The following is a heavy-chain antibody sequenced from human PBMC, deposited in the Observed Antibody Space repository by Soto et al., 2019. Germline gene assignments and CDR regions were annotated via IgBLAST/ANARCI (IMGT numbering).Heavy chain of an antibody. CDR1: GFTFSDYY. CDR3: ARDKGFLESYYYYYYGMDV. V-gene: IGHV3-11*01. CDR2: ISSSGSTI. Sequence: GGSLRLSCAASGFTFSDYYMSWIRQAPGKGLEWVSYISSSGSTIYYADSVKGRFTISRDNAKNSLYLQMNSLRAEDTAVYYCARDKGFLESYYYYYYGMDVWGQGTTVTVSS. J-gene: IGHJ6*02. D-gene: IGHD3-3*01.